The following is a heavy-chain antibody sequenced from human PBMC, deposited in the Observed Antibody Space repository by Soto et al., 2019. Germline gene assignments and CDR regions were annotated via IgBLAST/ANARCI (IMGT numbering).Heavy chain of an antibody. CDR3: AREDRYCSGGSCYYDI. V-gene: IGHV1-2*02. CDR1: GYTFTGYY. CDR2: INPNSGGT. D-gene: IGHD2-15*01. Sequence: ASVKVSCKSSGYTFTGYYIHWVRQAPGQGLEWMGWINPNSGGTNYAQKFQGRVTMTRDTSISTAYMELSRLRSDDTAVYYCAREDRYCSGGSCYYDIWGQGTMVTVSS. J-gene: IGHJ3*02.